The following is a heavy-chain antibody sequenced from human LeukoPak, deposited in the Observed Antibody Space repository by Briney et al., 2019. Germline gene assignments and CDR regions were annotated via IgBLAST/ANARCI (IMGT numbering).Heavy chain of an antibody. CDR1: GYTLTELS. CDR2: FDPEDGET. D-gene: IGHD2-2*01. Sequence: ASVKVSCKVSGYTLTELSMHWVRQAPGKGLEWMGGFDPEDGETIYAQKLQGRVTMTEDTSTDTAYMELSSLRSEDTAVYYCATRGCSSTSCGNSNWFDPWGQGTLVTVSS. J-gene: IGHJ5*02. V-gene: IGHV1-24*01. CDR3: ATRGCSSTSCGNSNWFDP.